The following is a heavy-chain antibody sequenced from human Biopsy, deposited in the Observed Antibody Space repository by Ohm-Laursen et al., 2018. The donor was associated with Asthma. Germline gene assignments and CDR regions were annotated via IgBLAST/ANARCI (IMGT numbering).Heavy chain of an antibody. CDR3: ARKAGSCISRTCYSLDF. CDR2: INSVFGTT. V-gene: IGHV1-69*13. CDR1: GGTFNTYV. Sequence: VASVKVSCKSLGGTFNTYVIGWVRQAPGQGLEWMGGINSVFGTTTYPQKFQDRATITADDSPSTVYMELSSPRSEDTAVYYCARKAGSCISRTCYSLDFWGQGTLVTVSS. J-gene: IGHJ4*02. D-gene: IGHD2-2*01.